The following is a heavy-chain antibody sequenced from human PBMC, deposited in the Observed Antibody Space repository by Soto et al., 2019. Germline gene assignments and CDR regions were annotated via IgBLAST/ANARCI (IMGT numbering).Heavy chain of an antibody. CDR2: ISYDGSNK. J-gene: IGHJ6*02. CDR3: ARDQTHYYDYVWGSAPSYYYGMDV. Sequence: GGSLRLSCAASGFTFSSYAMHWVRQAPGKGLEWVAVISYDGSNKYYADSVKGRFTISRDNSKNTLYLQMNSLRAEDTAVYYCARDQTHYYDYVWGSAPSYYYGMDVWGQGTTVTSP. CDR1: GFTFSSYA. D-gene: IGHD3-16*01. V-gene: IGHV3-30-3*01.